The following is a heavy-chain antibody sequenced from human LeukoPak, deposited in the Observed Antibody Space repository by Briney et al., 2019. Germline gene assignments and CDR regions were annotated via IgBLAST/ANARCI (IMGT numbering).Heavy chain of an antibody. Sequence: GGSLRLSCAASGFTFSSYWMHWVRQAPGKGLVWVSRINSDGSSTSYADSVKGRFTISRDNSKNTLYLQMNSLRAEDTAVYYCAKEYYYDRELDYWGQGTLVTVSS. V-gene: IGHV3-74*01. D-gene: IGHD3-22*01. CDR1: GFTFSSYW. CDR2: INSDGSST. J-gene: IGHJ4*02. CDR3: AKEYYYDRELDY.